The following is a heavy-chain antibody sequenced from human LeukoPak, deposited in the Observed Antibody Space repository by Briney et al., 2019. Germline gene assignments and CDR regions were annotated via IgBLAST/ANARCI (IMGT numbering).Heavy chain of an antibody. V-gene: IGHV4-38-2*01. D-gene: IGHD3-16*02. CDR2: IYHSGST. J-gene: IGHJ4*02. CDR1: GYSISSGYY. CDR3: ARHEEITFGGVIATTGFDD. Sequence: PSETLSLTCAVSGYSISSGYYWGWIRQPPGKGLEWIGSIYHSGSTYYNPSLKSRVTISVDTSKNQFSLKLSSVTAADTAVYYCARHEEITFGGVIATTGFDDWGQGTLVTVSS.